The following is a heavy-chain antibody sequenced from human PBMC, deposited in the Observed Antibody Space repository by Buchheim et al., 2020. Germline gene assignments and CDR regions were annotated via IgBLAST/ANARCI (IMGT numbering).Heavy chain of an antibody. CDR1: GGSLTGYY. Sequence: QLQLQESGPGLVKPSETLSLTCAVYGGSLTGYYWAWIRQPPGRGLEWIGEVNHSGSTSYKPSLKSRVTISVDTSKNQFYLKLNSVTAADTAVYYCARRDSWSGYYNYWGQGTL. CDR3: ARRDSWSGYYNY. V-gene: IGHV4-34*10. CDR2: VNHSGST. D-gene: IGHD3-3*01. J-gene: IGHJ4*02.